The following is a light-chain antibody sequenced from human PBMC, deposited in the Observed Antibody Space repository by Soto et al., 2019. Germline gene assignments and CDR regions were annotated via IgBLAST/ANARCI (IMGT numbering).Light chain of an antibody. CDR1: QSVSSS. V-gene: IGKV3D-15*01. Sequence: EIVMTQSPVTLSVSPGERATLSCRASQSVSSSIAWYQQKVGQVPRLLIYAASTRATGIPARFSGSESGTEFILTISSLQSEDVAVYYCQQYRNWPVTFGGGTKVDIK. J-gene: IGKJ4*01. CDR2: AAS. CDR3: QQYRNWPVT.